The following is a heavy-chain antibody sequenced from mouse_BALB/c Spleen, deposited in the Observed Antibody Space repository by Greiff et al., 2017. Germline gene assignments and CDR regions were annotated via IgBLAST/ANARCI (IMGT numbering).Heavy chain of an antibody. CDR1: GFNIKDTY. D-gene: IGHD2-1*01. J-gene: IGHJ2*01. CDR2: IDPANGNT. Sequence: EVKLVESGAELVKPGASVKLSCTASGFNIKDTYMHWVKQRPEQGLEWIGRIDPANGNTKYDPKFQGKATITADTSSNTSYLQLSRLTSEDTAVYYCARRGHGNYFDYWGQGTTLTVSS. V-gene: IGHV14-3*02. CDR3: ARRGHGNYFDY.